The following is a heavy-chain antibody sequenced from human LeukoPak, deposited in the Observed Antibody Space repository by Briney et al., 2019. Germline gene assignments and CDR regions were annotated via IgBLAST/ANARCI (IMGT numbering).Heavy chain of an antibody. CDR3: AGCYDRSGYTFDF. Sequence: KPSQTLSLTCTVSGGSISSGGYYWSWIRQHPGKGLEWIGSIYYSGSTYYSPSLKSRVTISVDTSKNQFSLKLTSATAADTAVYYCAGCYDRSGYTFDFWGQGTLVTVSS. V-gene: IGHV4-31*03. CDR1: GGSISSGGYY. CDR2: IYYSGST. J-gene: IGHJ4*02. D-gene: IGHD3-22*01.